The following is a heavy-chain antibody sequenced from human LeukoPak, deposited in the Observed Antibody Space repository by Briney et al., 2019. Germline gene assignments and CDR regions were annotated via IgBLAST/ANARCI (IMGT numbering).Heavy chain of an antibody. CDR3: ARDRVTTSRVVGSDAFDI. CDR1: GYSISSGYS. D-gene: IGHD4-17*01. CDR2: IYHSGST. V-gene: IGHV4-38-2*02. J-gene: IGHJ3*02. Sequence: SETLSLTCTVSGYSISSGYSWGWIRQPPGKGLEWIGSIYHSGSTYYNPSLKSRVTISVDTSKNQFSLKLSSVAAADTAVYYCARDRVTTSRVVGSDAFDIWGKGTMVTVSS.